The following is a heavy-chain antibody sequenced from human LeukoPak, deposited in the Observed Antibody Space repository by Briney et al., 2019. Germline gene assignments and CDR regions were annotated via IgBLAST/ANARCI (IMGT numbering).Heavy chain of an antibody. CDR1: NGSISSYY. Sequence: SETLSLTCTVSNGSISSYYWSWIRQPAGKGLEWIGRIYNTGSANYNPSLKSRVTISVDTSKNQFSLKLSSVTAADTAVYYCAGGSRGYQQDYGMDVWGQGTTVTVSS. J-gene: IGHJ6*02. CDR2: IYNTGSA. V-gene: IGHV4-4*07. D-gene: IGHD2-2*01. CDR3: AGGSRGYQQDYGMDV.